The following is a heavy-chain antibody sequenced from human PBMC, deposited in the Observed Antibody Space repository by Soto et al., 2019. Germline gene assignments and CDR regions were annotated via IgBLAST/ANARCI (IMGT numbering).Heavy chain of an antibody. V-gene: IGHV4-38-2*01. CDR2: IYHGGTT. CDR1: GYSISSASY. D-gene: IGHD2-21*02. J-gene: IGHJ4*03. Sequence: PSETLSLTCAVSGYSISSASYWGWIRQPPGEGPEWIASIYHGGTTFYNPSLKSRVSISVDSSKNQFSLSLTSVTAADTATYCRARVHIMVVAGSTFDYWGPGTLVTVSS. CDR3: ARVHIMVVAGSTFDY.